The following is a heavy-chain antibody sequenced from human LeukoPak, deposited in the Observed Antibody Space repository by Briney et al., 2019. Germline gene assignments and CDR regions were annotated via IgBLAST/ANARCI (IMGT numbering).Heavy chain of an antibody. J-gene: IGHJ4*02. Sequence: GGSLRLSCAASGISFNNYWMHWVRQAPGKGLVWVSRVNSDGSSTVYADSVKGRFTISRDNAKNSLYLQMNSLRAEDTAVYYCARDLKASFDYWGQGTLVTVSS. CDR2: VNSDGSST. CDR3: ARDLKASFDY. CDR1: GISFNNYW. V-gene: IGHV3-74*01.